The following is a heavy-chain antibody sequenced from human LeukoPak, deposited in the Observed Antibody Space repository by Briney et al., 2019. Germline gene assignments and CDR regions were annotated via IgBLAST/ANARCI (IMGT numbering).Heavy chain of an antibody. V-gene: IGHV4-39*07. CDR1: GGSIRSSYYY. CDR2: IYDSGST. J-gene: IGHJ3*02. CDR3: ASLGI. D-gene: IGHD3-16*01. Sequence: SETLSLTCTVSGGSIRSSYYYWGWIRQPPGKGLEWIGSIYDSGSTNYNPSLKSRVTISVDKSKNQFSLKLSSVTAADTAVYYCASLGIWGQGTMVTVSS.